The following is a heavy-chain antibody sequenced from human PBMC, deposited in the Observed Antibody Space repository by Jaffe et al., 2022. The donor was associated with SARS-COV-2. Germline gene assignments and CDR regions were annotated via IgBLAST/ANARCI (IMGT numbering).Heavy chain of an antibody. V-gene: IGHV3-21*06. CDR1: GFTFSSYS. CDR3: ARDGKQVPFYAMDV. J-gene: IGHJ6*02. CDR2: ISSSSSYI. D-gene: IGHD1-1*01. Sequence: EVQLVESGGGLVKPGGSLRLSCAASGFTFSSYSMNWVRQAPGKGLEWVSFISSSSSYIYYADSVKGRFTISRDNAKNSLYLQMNSLRAEDTAVYYCARDGKQVPFYAMDVWGQGTTVTVSS.